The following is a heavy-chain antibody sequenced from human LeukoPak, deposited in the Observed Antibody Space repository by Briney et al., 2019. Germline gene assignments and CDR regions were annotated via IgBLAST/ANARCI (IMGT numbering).Heavy chain of an antibody. CDR3: AKLAADYDILTGPDY. CDR1: GFTFSSYG. Sequence: GGSLRLSCAASGFTFSSYGMHWVRQAPGKGLEWVAVISYDGSNKYYADSVKGRFTISRDNSKNTLYLQMNSLRAEDTAVYYCAKLAADYDILTGPDYWGQGTLVTVSS. J-gene: IGHJ4*02. V-gene: IGHV3-30*18. D-gene: IGHD3-9*01. CDR2: ISYDGSNK.